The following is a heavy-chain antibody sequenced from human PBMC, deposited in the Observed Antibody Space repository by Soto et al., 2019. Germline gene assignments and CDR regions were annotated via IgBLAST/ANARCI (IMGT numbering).Heavy chain of an antibody. CDR3: ARGLFSEDYYSGGWCYFDS. D-gene: IGHD3-10*01. J-gene: IGHJ4*02. V-gene: IGHV4-31*03. CDR2: IYYSGST. CDR1: GGSISSGGYY. Sequence: TLSLTCTVSGGSISSGGYYWSWIRQHPGKGQERIGYIYYSGSTYYNPSLKSRVTISVGTSRNQFSLELTSMTSADTAVYYCARGLFSEDYYSGGWCYFDSWGQGTLVTVSS.